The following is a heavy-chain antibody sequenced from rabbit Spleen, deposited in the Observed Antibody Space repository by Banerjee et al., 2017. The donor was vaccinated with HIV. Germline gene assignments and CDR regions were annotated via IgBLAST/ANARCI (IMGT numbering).Heavy chain of an antibody. Sequence: QSLEESGGDLVKPGASLTLTCTASGFSFSNSYWICWVRQAPGKGLQWIGCIYTGNGKTYYASWAKGRFTISKSSSTTVTLQMTSLTAADTATYFCARDTSSSFSSYGMDLWGPGTLVTVS. V-gene: IGHV1S40*01. CDR3: ARDTSSSFSSYGMDL. CDR2: IYTGNGKT. CDR1: GFSFSNSYW. D-gene: IGHD1-1*01. J-gene: IGHJ6*01.